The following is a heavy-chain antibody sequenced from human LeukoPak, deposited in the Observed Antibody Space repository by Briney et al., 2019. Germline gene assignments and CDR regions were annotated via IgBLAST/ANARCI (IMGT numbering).Heavy chain of an antibody. J-gene: IGHJ4*02. CDR1: GFTFSSYA. CDR2: ISYDGSNK. CDR3: AKDSGRSHLYYFDY. D-gene: IGHD1-26*01. V-gene: IGHV3-30-3*01. Sequence: GGSLRLSCATSGFTFSSYAMHWVRQAPGKGLEWVAVISYDGSNKYYADSVKGRFTISRDNSKNTLFLQMNNLRAEDTAVYYCAKDSGRSHLYYFDYWGQGTLVTVPS.